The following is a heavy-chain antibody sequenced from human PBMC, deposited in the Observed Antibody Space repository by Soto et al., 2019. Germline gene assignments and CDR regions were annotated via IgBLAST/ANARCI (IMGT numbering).Heavy chain of an antibody. CDR1: GGSISNYY. CDR3: AGLYYYGSGRSGLDP. Sequence: SETLSLTCTVSGGSISNYYWNWIRQPPGKGLEWIGYIYYSGSTNYNPSLESRVTISVDTSKNQFSLKLSSVTAADTAVYYCAGLYYYGSGRSGLDPWGQGTLVTVSS. V-gene: IGHV4-59*01. J-gene: IGHJ5*02. D-gene: IGHD3-10*01. CDR2: IYYSGST.